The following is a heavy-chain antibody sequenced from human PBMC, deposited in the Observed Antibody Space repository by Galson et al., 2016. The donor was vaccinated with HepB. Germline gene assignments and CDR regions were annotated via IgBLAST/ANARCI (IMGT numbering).Heavy chain of an antibody. CDR2: IRSKAYGGTT. CDR1: GFTFGNYA. V-gene: IGHV3-49*03. Sequence: SLRLSCAASGFTFGNYAMSWFRQAPGKGLEWVSFIRSKAYGGTTEYAASVKGRFTISRDDSKSIVYLQMDSLKAEDTAVYYCSRDGLHNWNYWGDCFGYWGQGTLVTVSS. J-gene: IGHJ4*02. CDR3: SRDGLHNWNYWGDCFGY. D-gene: IGHD1-7*01.